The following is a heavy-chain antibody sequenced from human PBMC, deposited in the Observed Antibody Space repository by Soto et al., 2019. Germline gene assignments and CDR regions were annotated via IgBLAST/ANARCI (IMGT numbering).Heavy chain of an antibody. CDR1: GGSIISSSYY. CDR2: IYYSGST. CDR3: AGWHSGYDFRWFDP. Sequence: LSLTFTVSGGSIISSSYYWGWIRQPPGKGLEWIGSIYYSGSTYYNPSLKSRVTISVDTSKNQFSLKLSSVTAADTAVYYCAGWHSGYDFRWFDPWGQGTLVTVSS. V-gene: IGHV4-39*07. D-gene: IGHD5-12*01. J-gene: IGHJ5*02.